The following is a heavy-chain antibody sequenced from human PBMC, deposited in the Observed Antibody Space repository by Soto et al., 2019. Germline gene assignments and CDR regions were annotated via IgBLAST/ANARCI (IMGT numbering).Heavy chain of an antibody. Sequence: EVQLLESGGGLVQPGGSLRLSCVASGHTFSSYAMGWVRQAPGKGLEWVSGISGSCGSTYSADSGRGRFTISRDDSKNTLYLQMNSLSAEYTAVYYCAKVSTGIVVVPDALNWVQGTLFTVSS. D-gene: IGHD2-2*01. J-gene: IGHJ4*02. CDR3: AKVSTGIVVVPDALN. CDR1: GHTFSSYA. V-gene: IGHV3-23*01. CDR2: ISGSCGST.